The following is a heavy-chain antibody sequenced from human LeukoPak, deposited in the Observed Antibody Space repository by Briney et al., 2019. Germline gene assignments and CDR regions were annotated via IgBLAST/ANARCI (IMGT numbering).Heavy chain of an antibody. CDR2: FDPEDGET. D-gene: IGHD3-22*01. V-gene: IGHV1-24*01. Sequence: GASVKVSCKVSGYTLTELSMHWVRQTPGKGLEWMGGFDPEDGETIYAQKFQGRVTMTEDTSTDTAYMELSSLRSEDTAVYYCARGFYDSSGSDYWGQGTLVTVSS. CDR1: GYTLTELS. J-gene: IGHJ4*02. CDR3: ARGFYDSSGSDY.